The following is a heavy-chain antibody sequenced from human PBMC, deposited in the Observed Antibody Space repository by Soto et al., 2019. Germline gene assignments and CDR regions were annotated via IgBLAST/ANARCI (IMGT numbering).Heavy chain of an antibody. D-gene: IGHD2-15*01. J-gene: IGHJ5*02. Sequence: PSETLSLTCAVYGGSFSGYYWSWIRQPPWKGLEWIGEINHSGSTNYNPSLKSRVTISVDTSKNQFSLKLSSVTAADTAVYYCARGHYRPIVVVVAATHNWFDPWGQGTLVTVSS. CDR2: INHSGST. CDR1: GGSFSGYY. V-gene: IGHV4-34*01. CDR3: ARGHYRPIVVVVAATHNWFDP.